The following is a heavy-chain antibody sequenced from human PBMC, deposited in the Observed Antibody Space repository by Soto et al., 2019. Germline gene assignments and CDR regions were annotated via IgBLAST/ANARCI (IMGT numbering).Heavy chain of an antibody. V-gene: IGHV3-7*05. CDR1: GFTFSGYW. J-gene: IGHJ6*02. CDR3: AREAENYFYHYGMDV. Sequence: GGALKLSCAPSGFTFSGYWMNWVRPAPGKGLEWVANIKEDGSETYYVDSVKGRFTISRDNAKISLDLQMHSLRVEDTAVYYCAREAENYFYHYGMDVWGQGTTVTVSS. CDR2: IKEDGSET.